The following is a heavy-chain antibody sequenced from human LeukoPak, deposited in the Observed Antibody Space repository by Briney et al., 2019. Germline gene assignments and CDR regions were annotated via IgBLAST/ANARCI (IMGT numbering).Heavy chain of an antibody. V-gene: IGHV3-23*01. CDR3: AKDLRASGGTVFDY. D-gene: IGHD3-10*01. CDR1: GFTFSTYA. CDR2: ISGSGSST. J-gene: IGHJ4*02. Sequence: QTGGSLRLSCAASGFTFSTYAMSWVRQAPGKGLEWVSAISGSGSSTYYADSVKGRFTISRDNSKNTLYLQMNSLRAEDTAVYYCAKDLRASGGTVFDYWGQGTLVTVSS.